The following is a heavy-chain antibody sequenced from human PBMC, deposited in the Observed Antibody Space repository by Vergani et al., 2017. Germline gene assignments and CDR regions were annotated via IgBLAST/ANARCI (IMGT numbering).Heavy chain of an antibody. V-gene: IGHV1-69*01. J-gene: IGHJ6*02. Sequence: QVQLVQSGAEVKKPGSSVKVSCKASGGTFSSYAISWVRQAPGQGLEWMGGIIPIFGTANYATKFQGRVTITADESTSTAYMELSSLRSEDTAVYYFASRDITIFGVVIIRGYYYYSMDVWDQGTTVTVSS. CDR1: GGTFSSYA. D-gene: IGHD3-3*01. CDR2: IIPIFGTA. CDR3: ASRDITIFGVVIIRGYYYYSMDV.